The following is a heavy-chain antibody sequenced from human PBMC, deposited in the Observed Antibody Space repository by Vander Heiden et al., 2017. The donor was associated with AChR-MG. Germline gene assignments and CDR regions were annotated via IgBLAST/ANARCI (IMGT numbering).Heavy chain of an antibody. CDR3: ARGALDRYFDWLSSTYYFDY. J-gene: IGHJ4*02. D-gene: IGHD3-9*01. V-gene: IGHV1-69*01. CDR1: GGTFSSYA. Sequence: QVQLVQSGAEVKKPGSSVKVSCKASGGTFSSYAISWVRQAPGQGLEWMGGIIPIFGTANYAQKFQGRVTITADESTSTAYMELSSLRSEDTAVYYCARGALDRYFDWLSSTYYFDYWGQGTLVTVSS. CDR2: IIPIFGTA.